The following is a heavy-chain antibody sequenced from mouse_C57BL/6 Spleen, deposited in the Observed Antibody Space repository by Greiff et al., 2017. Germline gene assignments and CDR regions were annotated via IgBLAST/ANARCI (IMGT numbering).Heavy chain of an antibody. CDR1: GFTFSDYG. D-gene: IGHD1-1*01. Sequence: EVQLVESGGGLVKPGGSLTLSCAASGFTFSDYGMHWVRQAPEKGLEWVAYISSGSSTIYYADTVKGRFTLSRDNAKNTLFLQMTSLRSEDTAMYYCARNYYGSRGWFAYWGQGTLVTVSA. CDR2: ISSGSSTI. J-gene: IGHJ3*01. V-gene: IGHV5-17*01. CDR3: ARNYYGSRGWFAY.